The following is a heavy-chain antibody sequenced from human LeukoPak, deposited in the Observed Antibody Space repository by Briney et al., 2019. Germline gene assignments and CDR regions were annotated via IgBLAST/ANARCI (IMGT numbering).Heavy chain of an antibody. V-gene: IGHV1-69*06. CDR1: GGTFSSYA. CDR2: IIPIFGTA. Sequence: ASVKVSCKASGGTFSSYAISWVRQAPGQGLEWMGGIIPIFGTANYAQKFQGRVTITADKSTSTAYMELSSLRSEDTAVYYCARGRRWLQLRHQSINYYYYYMDVWGKGTTVTISS. CDR3: ARGRRWLQLRHQSINYYYYYMDV. J-gene: IGHJ6*03. D-gene: IGHD5-24*01.